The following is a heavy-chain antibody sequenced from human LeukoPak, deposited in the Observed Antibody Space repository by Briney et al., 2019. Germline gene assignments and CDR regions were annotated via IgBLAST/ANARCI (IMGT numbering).Heavy chain of an antibody. CDR1: GYTFTSYY. Sequence: GASVKVSCKASGYTFTSYYMHWVRQAPGQGLEWMGIINPSGGSTSYAQKFQGRVTMTRDTSTSTVYMELSSLRSEDTAVYYCARVNCSSTSCYSNWFDPWGQGTLVTVSS. D-gene: IGHD2-2*01. CDR3: ARVNCSSTSCYSNWFDP. V-gene: IGHV1-46*01. J-gene: IGHJ5*02. CDR2: INPSGGST.